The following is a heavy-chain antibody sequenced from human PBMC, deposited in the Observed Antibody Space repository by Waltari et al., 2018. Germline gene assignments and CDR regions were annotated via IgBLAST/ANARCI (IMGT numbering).Heavy chain of an antibody. Sequence: QVQLVQSGAEVKKPGASVKVSCKVSGYTLTELSMHWVRQAPGKGLEWMGGFDPEDGETIYAQKFQGRVTMTEDTSTDTADMELSSLRSEDTAVYYCARDLKDYGLPHDAFDIWGQGTMVTVSS. D-gene: IGHD4-17*01. J-gene: IGHJ3*02. V-gene: IGHV1-24*01. CDR2: FDPEDGET. CDR3: ARDLKDYGLPHDAFDI. CDR1: GYTLTELS.